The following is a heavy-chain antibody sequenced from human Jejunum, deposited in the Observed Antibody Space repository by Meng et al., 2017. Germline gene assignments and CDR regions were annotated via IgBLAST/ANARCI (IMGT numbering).Heavy chain of an antibody. J-gene: IGHJ4*02. CDR2: NFDNGRT. D-gene: IGHD2-21*01. CDR1: GGFASSGSYY. V-gene: IGHV4-61*01. CDR3: AKLVPY. Sequence: QVTLQESGPGLVRPSETLSLTCTVSGGFASSGSYYWTWVRQSPGKGLEWIGYNFDNGRTNYNPSLKSRVTMSVDTSRNQFSLKLSSVTAADTALYYCAKLVPYWGQGTLVTVSS.